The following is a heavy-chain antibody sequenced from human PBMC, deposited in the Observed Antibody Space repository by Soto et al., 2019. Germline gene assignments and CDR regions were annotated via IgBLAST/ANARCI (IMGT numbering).Heavy chain of an antibody. CDR1: GFLFNDYS. J-gene: IGHJ4*02. CDR2: ISGSGGNT. CDR3: AKGALTSNFDY. D-gene: IGHD2-2*01. V-gene: IGHV3-23*01. Sequence: GGSMRLSCAASGFLFNDYSLTWVRQPPGKGLEWVSSISGSGGNTNYADSVKGRFTISRDSSRNMLYVQMNSLRAEDTAVYYCAKGALTSNFDYWGQGTLVTVSS.